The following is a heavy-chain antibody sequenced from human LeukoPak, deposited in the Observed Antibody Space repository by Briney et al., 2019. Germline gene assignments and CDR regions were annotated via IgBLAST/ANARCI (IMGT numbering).Heavy chain of an antibody. CDR3: ARESSDYGAGWFDP. CDR1: GYTFTSYD. Sequence: ASVKVSCKASGYTFTSYDINWVRQATGQGLEWMGWISAYNGNTNYAQKLQGRVTMTTDTSTSTAYMELRSLRSDDTAVYYCARESSDYGAGWFDPWGQGTLVTVSS. V-gene: IGHV1-18*01. J-gene: IGHJ5*02. CDR2: ISAYNGNT. D-gene: IGHD4-17*01.